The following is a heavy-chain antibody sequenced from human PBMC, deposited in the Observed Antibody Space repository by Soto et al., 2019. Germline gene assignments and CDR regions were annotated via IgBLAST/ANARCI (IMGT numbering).Heavy chain of an antibody. CDR2: IIPIVGTA. D-gene: IGHD6-6*01. J-gene: IGHJ6*02. CDR1: GGTFSSYA. Sequence: QVQLVQSGAEVKKPGSSVKVSCKASGGTFSSYAISWVRQAPGQGLEWMGGIIPIVGTANYAQKFQGRVTITADESTSTAYMELSSLRSEDTAVYYCARTCIAARQTYYYYGMDVWGQGTTVTVSS. V-gene: IGHV1-69*01. CDR3: ARTCIAARQTYYYYGMDV.